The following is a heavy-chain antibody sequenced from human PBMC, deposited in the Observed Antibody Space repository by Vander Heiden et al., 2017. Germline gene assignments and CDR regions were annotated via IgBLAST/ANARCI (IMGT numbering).Heavy chain of an antibody. CDR2: INQSGST. CDR3: ARVSGYYGSGSYLIYDY. Sequence: QVQLQQWGAGLLKPSETLSLTCAVYGGSSSGSYWRWIRQPPGKGLEWIGEINQSGSTNYNPSLKSRVTISVDTSKNQFSLKLSSVTAADTAVYYCARVSGYYGSGSYLIYDYWGQGTLVTVSS. J-gene: IGHJ4*02. CDR1: GGSSSGSY. V-gene: IGHV4-34*01. D-gene: IGHD3-10*01.